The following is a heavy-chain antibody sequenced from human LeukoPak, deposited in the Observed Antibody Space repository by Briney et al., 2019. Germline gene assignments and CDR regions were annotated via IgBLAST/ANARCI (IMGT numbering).Heavy chain of an antibody. CDR1: GGSITSDVHY. Sequence: SETLSLTCTVSGGSITSDVHYWHWIRQAAEKGLEWILRVYTNGSLRYNRSLKSRLTLSIDTSSNHFSLMLDSVTTTDTAVYNCARSTKSPRTTVLTSFWYFDLWGRGTLVTVSS. CDR2: VYTNGSL. V-gene: IGHV4-61*02. D-gene: IGHD4-17*01. J-gene: IGHJ2*01. CDR3: ARSTKSPRTTVLTSFWYFDL.